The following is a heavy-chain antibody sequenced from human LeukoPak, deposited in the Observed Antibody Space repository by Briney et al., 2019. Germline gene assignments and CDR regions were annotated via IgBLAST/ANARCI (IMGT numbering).Heavy chain of an antibody. CDR3: ARQRADYYYYYVDV. CDR2: IYYSETT. V-gene: IGHV4-39*01. Sequence: PSETLSLTXTVSGGSINTANYYWGWLRQPPGTGLEWIGSIYYSETTYDNPSLKSRVTISIETSKNQFSLRLSSVTASDTAVYYCARQRADYYYYYVDVWGEGTTVAVS. CDR1: GGSINTANYY. J-gene: IGHJ6*03.